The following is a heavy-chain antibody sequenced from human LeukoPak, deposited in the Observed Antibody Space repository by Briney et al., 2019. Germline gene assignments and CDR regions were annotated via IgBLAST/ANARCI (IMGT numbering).Heavy chain of an antibody. CDR1: GYTFTGYY. V-gene: IGHV1-2*02. D-gene: IGHD3-10*01. CDR3: LVRGVITLTYFDY. J-gene: IGHJ4*02. CDR2: INPNSGGT. Sequence: ASVKVSCKASGYTFTGYYMHWVRQAPGQGLEWMGWINPNSGGTNYAQKFQGRVTMTRDTSISTAYMELSRLRSDDTAAYYCLVRGVITLTYFDYWGQGTLVTVSS.